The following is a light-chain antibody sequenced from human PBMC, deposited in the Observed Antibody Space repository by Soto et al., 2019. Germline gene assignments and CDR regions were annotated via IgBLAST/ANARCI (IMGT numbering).Light chain of an antibody. Sequence: QSALTQPASVSGSPGQSITISCTGTSSDVGAYDYVSWYQHHPGKAPKLMIYEVNNRPSGVSHRFSGSKSGNTASLTISGLQAEDEANYYCTSYTGRTTSRALIFGGGTKLTVL. CDR3: TSYTGRTTSRALI. J-gene: IGLJ2*01. CDR2: EVN. CDR1: SSDVGAYDY. V-gene: IGLV2-14*01.